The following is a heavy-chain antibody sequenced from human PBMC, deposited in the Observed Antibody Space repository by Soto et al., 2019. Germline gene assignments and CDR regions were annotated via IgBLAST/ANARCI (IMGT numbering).Heavy chain of an antibody. J-gene: IGHJ5*02. D-gene: IGHD3-10*01. Sequence: PSETLSLTCTVSGGSISSYYWSWIRQPPGKGLEWIGYIYYSGSTNYNPSLKSRVTISVDTSKNQFSLKLSSVTAADTAVYYCARGRIYYGSGGDWFDPWGQGTLVTVSS. V-gene: IGHV4-59*01. CDR3: ARGRIYYGSGGDWFDP. CDR2: IYYSGST. CDR1: GGSISSYY.